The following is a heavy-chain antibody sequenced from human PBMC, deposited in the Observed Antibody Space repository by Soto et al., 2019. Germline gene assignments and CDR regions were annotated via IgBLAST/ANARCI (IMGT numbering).Heavy chain of an antibody. CDR1: GSTFRNPW. J-gene: IGHJ6*02. CDR3: TTDLGYYGSGSDIYYYYYGRDV. V-gene: IGHV3-15*01. CDR2: IKSKTDGRTT. D-gene: IGHD3-10*01. Sequence: GALRLSCAASGSTFRNPWMRWVRQAHGKGLERVGRIKSKTDGRTTDCAAPVKGRFTMSSDDTKCTRYLQMNSLKSEDTAVYYCTTDLGYYGSGSDIYYYYYGRDVWGQGTTVTVSS.